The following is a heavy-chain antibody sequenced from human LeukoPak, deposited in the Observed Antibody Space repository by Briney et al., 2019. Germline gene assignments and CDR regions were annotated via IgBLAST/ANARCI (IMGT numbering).Heavy chain of an antibody. CDR3: ARVLSSGWWDYYFDY. CDR2: IYYSGST. Sequence: SETLSLTCTVSGGSISSYYWSWIRQPPGKGLEWIGYIYYSGSTNYNPSLKSRVTISVDTSKNQFSLKLSSVTAADTAVYYCARVLSSGWWDYYFDYWGQGTLVTVSS. J-gene: IGHJ4*02. D-gene: IGHD6-19*01. CDR1: GGSISSYY. V-gene: IGHV4-59*01.